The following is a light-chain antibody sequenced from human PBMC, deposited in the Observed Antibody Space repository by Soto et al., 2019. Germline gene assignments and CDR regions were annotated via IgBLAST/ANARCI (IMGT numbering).Light chain of an antibody. CDR2: EVS. CDR1: NSDVGGHNY. V-gene: IGLV2-14*01. J-gene: IGLJ1*01. CDR3: SSFSSTSTLYV. Sequence: QSALTQPASVSGSPGQSITISCTGTNSDVGGHNYVSWYQHHPGKAPKLMIYEVSNRPSGVSNRFSGSKSGNTASLTISGLQPEDEADYHCSSFSSTSTLYVFGTGTKLTVL.